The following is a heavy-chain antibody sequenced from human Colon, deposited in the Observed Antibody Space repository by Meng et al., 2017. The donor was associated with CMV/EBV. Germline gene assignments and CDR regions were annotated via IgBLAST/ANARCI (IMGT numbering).Heavy chain of an antibody. Sequence: SGFNFGNLAMSWVRQAPGKGLEWVAGLTGSGVNAFYADSVRGRFTISRDNPNNTVFLQMNSLRVEDTAVYYCTKGQDYSNYWWFDPWGQGTLVTVSS. D-gene: IGHD4-11*01. CDR1: GFNFGNLA. J-gene: IGHJ5*02. V-gene: IGHV3-23*01. CDR2: LTGSGVNA. CDR3: TKGQDYSNYWWFDP.